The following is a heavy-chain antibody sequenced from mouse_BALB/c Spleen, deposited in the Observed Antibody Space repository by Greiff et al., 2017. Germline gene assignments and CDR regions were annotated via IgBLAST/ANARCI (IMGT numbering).Heavy chain of an antibody. CDR1: GFSLTGYG. D-gene: IGHD1-1*01. CDR3: AMGDYCGSSPNFDY. J-gene: IGHJ2*01. CDR2: IWGDGST. V-gene: IGHV2-6-7*01. Sequence: QVQLKESGPGLVAPSQSLSITCTVSGFSLTGYGVNWVRQPPGKGLEWLGMIWGDGSTDYTSALKSRLSISKDNSKSQVFLKMNSLQTDDTARYYCAMGDYCGSSPNFDYWGQGTTLTVSS.